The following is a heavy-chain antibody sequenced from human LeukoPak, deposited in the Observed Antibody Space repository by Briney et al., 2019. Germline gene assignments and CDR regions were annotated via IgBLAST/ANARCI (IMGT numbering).Heavy chain of an antibody. CDR1: GFTVSSNY. CDR3: VKARMPHCGTDCLES. V-gene: IGHV3-23*01. CDR2: ISDSGDDT. D-gene: IGHD2-21*02. Sequence: GGSLRLSCAASGFTVSSNYMSWVRQAPGKRLEWVSGISDSGDDTDYADSVKGRFTISRDNSKNTVYLQMNSLGAEDTAVYYCVKARMPHCGTDCLESWGQGTLVTVSS. J-gene: IGHJ4*02.